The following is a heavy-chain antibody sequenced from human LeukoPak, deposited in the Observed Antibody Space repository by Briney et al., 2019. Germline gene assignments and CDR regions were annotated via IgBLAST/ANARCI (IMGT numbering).Heavy chain of an antibody. D-gene: IGHD6-19*01. J-gene: IGHJ4*02. V-gene: IGHV3-23*01. CDR3: AKDLAAVPGNKYFAY. CDR1: GFTFSTYD. CDR2: ISGSGGST. Sequence: PVGSLRLSCAASGFTFSTYDMTWVRQAPGKGLEWVSSISGSGGSTYYADSVKGRFTTSRDNSKNTLYLQMNGLRAEDTAVYYCAKDLAAVPGNKYFAYWGQGTLVTVSS.